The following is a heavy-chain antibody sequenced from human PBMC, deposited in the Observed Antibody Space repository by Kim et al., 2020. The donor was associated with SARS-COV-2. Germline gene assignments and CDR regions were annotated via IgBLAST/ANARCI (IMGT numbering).Heavy chain of an antibody. CDR2: IAGIGGRV. Sequence: GGSLRLSCAASGFTFSDYSMNWVRQAPGRGLEWLAYIAGIGGRVYYADSVRGRFTMSRDNAKNSVFLQMNDLRVEDTALYYCTRDHPPDGDPLLDYWGQG. CDR3: TRDHPPDGDPLLDY. CDR1: GFTFSDYS. J-gene: IGHJ4*02. V-gene: IGHV3-48*04.